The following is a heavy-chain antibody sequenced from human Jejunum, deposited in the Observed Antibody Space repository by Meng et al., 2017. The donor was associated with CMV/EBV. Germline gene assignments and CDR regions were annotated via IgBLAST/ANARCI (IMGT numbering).Heavy chain of an antibody. Sequence: QVQLVQSGAGVRRPGASVKVSCKASGYIFTTYYIQWGRQAPGQGLEWMGLINPNNGDTNFVQSFQGRVTMTRDTSINTAYMELSSLRSDDTAVYYCARGASGVNFDYWGQGTLVTVSS. V-gene: IGHV1-2*02. CDR2: INPNNGDT. J-gene: IGHJ4*02. CDR3: ARGASGVNFDY. CDR1: GYIFTTYY. D-gene: IGHD1-26*01.